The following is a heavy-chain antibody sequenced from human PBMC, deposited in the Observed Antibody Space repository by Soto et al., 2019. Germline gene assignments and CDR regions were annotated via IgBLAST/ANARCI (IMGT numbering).Heavy chain of an antibody. CDR2: MNPNRGKT. J-gene: IGHJ3*02. V-gene: IGHV1-8*01. CDR3: ARVSKVERITMIVVVPPGAFDI. CDR1: VYSFTGYD. Sequence: XSVNVSCEASVYSFTGYDINGVRQATGQGLEWMGRMNPNRGKTGYAQKFQGRVTMTRNTSISTAYMELRSLRSDDTAVYYCARVSKVERITMIVVVPPGAFDIWGQGTMVTVSS. D-gene: IGHD3-22*01.